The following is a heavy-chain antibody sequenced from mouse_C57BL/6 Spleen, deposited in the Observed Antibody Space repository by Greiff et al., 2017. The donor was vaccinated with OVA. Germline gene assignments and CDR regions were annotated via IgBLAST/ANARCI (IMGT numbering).Heavy chain of an antibody. CDR3: TRGGITTVVGY. CDR1: GYTFTDYE. D-gene: IGHD1-1*01. CDR2: IDPETGGT. J-gene: IGHJ2*01. V-gene: IGHV1-15*01. Sequence: VQLKESGAELVRPGASVTLSCKASGYTFTDYEMHWVKQTPVHGLEWIGAIDPETGGTAYNQKFKGKAILTADKSSSTAYMELRSLTSEDSAVDYCTRGGITTVVGYWGQGTTLTVSS.